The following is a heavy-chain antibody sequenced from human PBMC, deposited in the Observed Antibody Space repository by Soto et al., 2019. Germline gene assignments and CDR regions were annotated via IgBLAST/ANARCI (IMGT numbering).Heavy chain of an antibody. CDR3: AKGWEEGYYGMDV. V-gene: IGHV3-9*01. J-gene: IGHJ6*02. Sequence: EVQLVESGGGLVQPGRSLRLSCAASGFTFDDYAMHWVRQAPGKGLEWVSGISWNSGSIGYADSVKGRFTISRDNAKNSLYLQMNSLRAEDTALYYCAKGWEEGYYGMDVWGQGTTVTVSS. D-gene: IGHD1-26*01. CDR2: ISWNSGSI. CDR1: GFTFDDYA.